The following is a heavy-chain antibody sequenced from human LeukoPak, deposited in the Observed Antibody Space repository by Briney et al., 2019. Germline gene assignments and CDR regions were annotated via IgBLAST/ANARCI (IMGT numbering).Heavy chain of an antibody. CDR3: ARDTVLYGDDAFDI. Sequence: SVKVSCKASGGTFSSYAISWVRQAPGQGLEWMGRIIPIFGTANYAHKFQGRVTITTDESTSTAYMELSSLRSEDTAVYYCARDTVLYGDDAFDIWGQGTMVTVSS. CDR1: GGTFSSYA. V-gene: IGHV1-69*05. D-gene: IGHD4-17*01. J-gene: IGHJ3*02. CDR2: IIPIFGTA.